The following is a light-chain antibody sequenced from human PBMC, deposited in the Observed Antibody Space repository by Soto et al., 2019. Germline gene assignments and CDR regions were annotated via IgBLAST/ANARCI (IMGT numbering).Light chain of an antibody. V-gene: IGKV3-20*01. CDR1: QRVSSSY. CDR3: QQYGSSPLVT. Sequence: EIVLTQSPGTLSLSPGEIATLSCRASQRVSSSYLAWYQQKPGLAPRLLIYCASSRATSVPDRFSGSGSGTDFTLTISRLEPEDCAVYYCQQYGSSPLVTFGQGTRLEIK. CDR2: CAS. J-gene: IGKJ5*01.